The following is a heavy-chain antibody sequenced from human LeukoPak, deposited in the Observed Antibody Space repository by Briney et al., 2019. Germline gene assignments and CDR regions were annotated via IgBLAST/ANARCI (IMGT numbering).Heavy chain of an antibody. CDR1: GGSISSSSYY. D-gene: IGHD1-26*01. CDR2: IYYSGST. Sequence: SETLSLTCTVSGGSISSSSYYWGWIRQPPGKGLEWIGSIYYSGSTYYNPSLKSRVTISVDTSKNQFSLKLSSVTAADTAVYYCARDLESLTTPWGQGTLVTVSS. CDR3: ARDLESLTTP. V-gene: IGHV4-39*07. J-gene: IGHJ5*02.